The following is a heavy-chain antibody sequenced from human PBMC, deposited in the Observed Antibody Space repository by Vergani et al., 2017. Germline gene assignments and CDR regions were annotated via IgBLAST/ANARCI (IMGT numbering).Heavy chain of an antibody. CDR3: ATSTLTGDPETYYYYGMDV. V-gene: IGHV1-18*01. D-gene: IGHD1-14*01. CDR2: ISAYNGNT. Sequence: QVQLVQSGAEVKKPGASVKVSCKASGYTFTSYGISWVRQAPGQGLEWMGWISAYNGNTNYAQKLQGRVTMTTDTSTSTAYMELRSLRSDDTAVYYCATSTLTGDPETYYYYGMDVWGQGTTVTVSS. CDR1: GYTFTSYG. J-gene: IGHJ6*02.